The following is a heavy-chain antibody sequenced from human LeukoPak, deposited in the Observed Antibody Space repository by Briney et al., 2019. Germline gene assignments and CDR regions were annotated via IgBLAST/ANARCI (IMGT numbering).Heavy chain of an antibody. CDR1: GGSFSGYY. Sequence: SETLSLTCAVYGGSFSGYYWSWIRQPPGKGLEWIGEINHSGSTNYNPSLKSRVTISVDTSKNQFSLKLSSVTAADTAVYYCARGVKDGASGSYYGYWGQGTLVTVSS. J-gene: IGHJ4*02. V-gene: IGHV4-34*01. CDR2: INHSGST. D-gene: IGHD3-10*01. CDR3: ARGVKDGASGSYYGY.